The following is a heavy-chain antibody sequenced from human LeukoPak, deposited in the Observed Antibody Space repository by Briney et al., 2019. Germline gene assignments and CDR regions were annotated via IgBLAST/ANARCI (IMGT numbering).Heavy chain of an antibody. CDR2: INHSGST. D-gene: IGHD6-13*01. J-gene: IGHJ4*02. V-gene: IGHV4-34*01. CDR3: ARRGRGAAARLYDY. Sequence: PSETLSLTCAVYGGSFSGYYWSWIRQPPGKGLEWIGEINHSGSTNYNPSLKSRVTISVDTSKNQFSLKLSSVTAADTAVYYCARRGRGAAARLYDYWGQGTLVTVSS. CDR1: GGSFSGYY.